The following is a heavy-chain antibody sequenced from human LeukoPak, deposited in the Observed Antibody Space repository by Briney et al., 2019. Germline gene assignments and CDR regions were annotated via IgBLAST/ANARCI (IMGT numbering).Heavy chain of an antibody. J-gene: IGHJ4*02. V-gene: IGHV4-59*01. Sequence: PSETLSLTCTVSGGSISSYYWSWIRQPPGKGLEWIGYIYYSGSTNYNPSLKSRVTISVDTSKNQFSLKLSSVTAADTAVYYCARGGRAYGGDYYFDYWGQGTLVTVSS. CDR1: GGSISSYY. D-gene: IGHD2-21*01. CDR2: IYYSGST. CDR3: ARGGRAYGGDYYFDY.